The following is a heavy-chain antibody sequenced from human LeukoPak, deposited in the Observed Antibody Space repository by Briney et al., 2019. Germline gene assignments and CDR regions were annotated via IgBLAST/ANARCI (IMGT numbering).Heavy chain of an antibody. CDR3: ARGYTRLRAVAGGNWFDP. CDR2: INGDGSTT. Sequence: GGSLRLSCAASGFTFSNYWMHWVRQGPGKGLVWVSRINGDGSTTHYADSVKGRFTISRDNAKNTLYLQLNSLRAEDTAVYYCARGYTRLRAVAGGNWFDPWGQGTLVTVSS. D-gene: IGHD6-19*01. CDR1: GFTFSNYW. V-gene: IGHV3-74*01. J-gene: IGHJ5*02.